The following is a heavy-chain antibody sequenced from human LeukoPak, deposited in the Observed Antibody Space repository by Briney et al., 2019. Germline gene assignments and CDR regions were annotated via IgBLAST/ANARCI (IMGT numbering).Heavy chain of an antibody. CDR1: GGTFSSYA. J-gene: IGHJ4*02. D-gene: IGHD5-24*01. Sequence: SVKVSCKASGGTFSSYAMSWVRQAPGQRLEWMGRIIPIFGTANYAQKFQGRVTITTDESTSTAYMELSSPRSEDTAVYYCAREERRDGYNYFDYWGQGTLVTVSS. CDR2: IIPIFGTA. CDR3: AREERRDGYNYFDY. V-gene: IGHV1-69*05.